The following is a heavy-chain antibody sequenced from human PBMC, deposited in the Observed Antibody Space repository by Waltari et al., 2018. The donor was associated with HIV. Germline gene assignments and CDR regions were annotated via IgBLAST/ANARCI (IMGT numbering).Heavy chain of an antibody. J-gene: IGHJ5*02. CDR3: ARDGGADYYENWFDP. CDR2: SYTSGST. D-gene: IGHD3-22*01. Sequence: QVQLQESGPGLVKPSETLSLTCTVSGGSISSYYWSWIRPPAGKGLEWIGRSYTSGSTNYNPSRKSRVTMSVDTSKNQFYLKLSDVSGADTDVYYCARDGGADYYENWFDPWGQGTLVTVSS. CDR1: GGSISSYY. V-gene: IGHV4-4*07.